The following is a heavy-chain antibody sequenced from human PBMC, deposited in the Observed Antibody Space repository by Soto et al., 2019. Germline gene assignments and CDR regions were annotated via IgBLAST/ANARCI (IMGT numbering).Heavy chain of an antibody. D-gene: IGHD6-19*01. CDR1: GYSVSSNSAA. CDR2: TYYRSKWYN. J-gene: IGHJ4*02. Sequence: SHTLSLTCAISGYSVSSNSAAWNWIRQSPSRGLEWLGRTYYRSKWYNDYAISVRSRVTISPDTSKNQFSLQLTSVTPEDTAVYYCSRDRVASGRFDYWGQGTLVTVSS. CDR3: SRDRVASGRFDY. V-gene: IGHV6-1*01.